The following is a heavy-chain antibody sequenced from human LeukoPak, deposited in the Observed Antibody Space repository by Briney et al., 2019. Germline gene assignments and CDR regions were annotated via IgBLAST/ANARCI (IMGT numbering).Heavy chain of an antibody. CDR3: ARVYYDSSGSPFDY. Sequence: GGSLRLSCAASGFTFSSYGMSWVRQAPGKGLEWVSAISGSGGSTYYADSVKGRFTISRDNAKNSLYLQMNSLRAEDTAVYYCARVYYDSSGSPFDYWGQGTLATVSS. CDR2: ISGSGGST. D-gene: IGHD3-22*01. V-gene: IGHV3-23*01. CDR1: GFTFSSYG. J-gene: IGHJ4*02.